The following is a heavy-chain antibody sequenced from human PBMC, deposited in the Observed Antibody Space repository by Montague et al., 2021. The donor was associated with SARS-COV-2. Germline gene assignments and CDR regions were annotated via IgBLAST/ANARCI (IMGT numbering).Heavy chain of an antibody. D-gene: IGHD6-19*01. V-gene: IGHV4-39*01. Sequence: SETLSLTCTVAGGSISSSNYYWGWIRQPPGKGLEWIGSLFYSGSSFYNPSLKSRVTISVDTSKNQFSLRLSSVTAADTAVYYCVAVWLAIYYFDFWGQGTLVTVSS. CDR1: GGSISSSNYY. J-gene: IGHJ4*02. CDR3: VAVWLAIYYFDF. CDR2: LFYSGSS.